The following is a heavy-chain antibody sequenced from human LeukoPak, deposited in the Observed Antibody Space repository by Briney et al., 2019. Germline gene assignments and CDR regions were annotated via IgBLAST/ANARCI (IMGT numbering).Heavy chain of an antibody. D-gene: IGHD2-2*02. Sequence: ASVKVSCKASGYTFTGYYMHWVRQAPGQGLEWMGWINPNSGGTNYAQKFQGRVTVTRDTSISTAYMELSRLRSDDTAVYYYASDWGLSQLEYCSNTNCYMGAFDIWGQGTMVTVSS. J-gene: IGHJ3*02. CDR2: INPNSGGT. V-gene: IGHV1-2*02. CDR1: GYTFTGYY. CDR3: ASDWGLSQLEYCSNTNCYMGAFDI.